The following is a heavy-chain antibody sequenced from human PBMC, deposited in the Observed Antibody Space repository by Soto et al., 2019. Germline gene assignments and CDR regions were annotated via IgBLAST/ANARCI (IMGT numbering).Heavy chain of an antibody. Sequence: GXTLVTPTQTLTXSCTFSWFPLSTSGVGVVWIRQPPGKALEWLALIYWNDDKRYIPSLKSRLTITKDTSKKQVVLTMTNMDPVDTATYYCAHIPYDFWSGFYFDYWGQGTLGTVS. CDR2: IYWNDDK. CDR1: WFPLSTSGVG. CDR3: AHIPYDFWSGFYFDY. V-gene: IGHV2-5*01. J-gene: IGHJ4*02. D-gene: IGHD3-3*01.